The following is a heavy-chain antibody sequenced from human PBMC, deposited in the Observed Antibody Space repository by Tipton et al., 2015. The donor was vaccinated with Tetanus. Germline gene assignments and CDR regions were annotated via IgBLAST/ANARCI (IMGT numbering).Heavy chain of an antibody. Sequence: GLVKPSETLSLTCTVSGGSINSGTFYWDWIRQTPGKGLEWIGNIYYNGNTLQNPSLKSRVTMSLDKSKNQFSLKLRPVTAADTAFYYCSRTAVNWFDPWGPGILVTVSS. CDR1: GGSINSGTFY. J-gene: IGHJ5*02. D-gene: IGHD2-21*02. CDR2: IYYNGNT. CDR3: SRTAVNWFDP. V-gene: IGHV4-39*01.